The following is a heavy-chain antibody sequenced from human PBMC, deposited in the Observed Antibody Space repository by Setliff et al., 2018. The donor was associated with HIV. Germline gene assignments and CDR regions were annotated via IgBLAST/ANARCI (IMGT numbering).Heavy chain of an antibody. CDR3: ARTRGRAPVSYYFDN. J-gene: IGHJ4*02. Sequence: SETLSLTCRVSSGSISGYYWSWVRQPPGRGLEWIGYVSYSGSTSYNPSLNSRVTMSVNTSRDQFSLKLSSVTAADTAVYYCARTRGRAPVSYYFDNWGQGRLVTVS. CDR2: VSYSGST. D-gene: IGHD2-2*01. CDR1: SGSISGYY. V-gene: IGHV4-59*01.